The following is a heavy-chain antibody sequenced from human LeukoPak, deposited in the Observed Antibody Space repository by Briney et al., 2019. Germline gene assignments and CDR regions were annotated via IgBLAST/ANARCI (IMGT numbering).Heavy chain of an antibody. CDR3: ARVEAGSFDY. V-gene: IGHV4-61*01. Sequence: SETLSLTCAVSGGSISSSNWWSWIRQPPGKGLEWIGYIYYSGSTNYNPSLKSRVTISVDTSKNQFSLKLSSVTAADTAVYYCARVEAGSFDYWGQGTLVTVSS. J-gene: IGHJ4*02. CDR2: IYYSGST. D-gene: IGHD6-13*01. CDR1: GGSISSSNW.